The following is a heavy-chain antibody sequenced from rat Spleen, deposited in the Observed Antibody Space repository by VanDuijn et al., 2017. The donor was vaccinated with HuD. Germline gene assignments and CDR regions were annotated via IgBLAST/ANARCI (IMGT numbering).Heavy chain of an antibody. Sequence: EVQVVESGGGLVQPGRSLKLSCAASGFTFSNYYMAWVRQAPTKGLEWVASISPSGGTSYYPDSVMGRFTISRDNAKITQYLQMDSLRSEDTATYYCATVLSGNWFVYWGQGTLVTVSS. V-gene: IGHV5-25*01. CDR3: ATVLSGNWFVY. CDR1: GFTFSNYY. J-gene: IGHJ3*01. CDR2: ISPSGGTS. D-gene: IGHD1-1*01.